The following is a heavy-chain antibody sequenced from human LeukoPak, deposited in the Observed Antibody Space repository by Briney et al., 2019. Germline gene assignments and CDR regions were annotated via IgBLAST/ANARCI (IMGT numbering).Heavy chain of an antibody. Sequence: SVKVSCKASGGTFSSYAISWVRQAPGQGLEWMGGIIPIFGTANYALKFQGGVTITTDESTSTAYMELSSLRSEDTAVYYCARANWNGDYYYYMDVWGKGTTVTVSS. V-gene: IGHV1-69*05. CDR3: ARANWNGDYYYYMDV. J-gene: IGHJ6*03. CDR1: GGTFSSYA. CDR2: IIPIFGTA. D-gene: IGHD1-1*01.